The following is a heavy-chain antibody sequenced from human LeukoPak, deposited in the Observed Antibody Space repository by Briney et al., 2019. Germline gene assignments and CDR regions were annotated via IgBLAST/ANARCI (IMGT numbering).Heavy chain of an antibody. CDR2: ISAYNGNT. D-gene: IGHD6-13*01. J-gene: IGHJ4*02. CDR1: GDTFSSYG. V-gene: IGHV1-18*01. Sequence: GASVKVSCKASGDTFSSYGISWVRQAPGQGLEWMGWISAYNGNTNYAQKLQGRVTMTTDTSTSTAYMELRSLRSDDTAVYYCARDPRYSSSWYVRYFDYWGQGTLVTVSS. CDR3: ARDPRYSSSWYVRYFDY.